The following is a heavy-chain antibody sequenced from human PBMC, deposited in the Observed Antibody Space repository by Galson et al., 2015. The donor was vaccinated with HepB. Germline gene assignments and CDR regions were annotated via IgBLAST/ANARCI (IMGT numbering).Heavy chain of an antibody. J-gene: IGHJ4*02. CDR3: ASRHSYFRSGTWYNVSDY. Sequence: QSGAEVKKPGESPRISCKGSGSNFANHWISWVRQMPGKGLKWMGRIDPTDSYTNYSPAFQGHVTISADKSITTAYLQWSSLKASDTAMYYCASRHSYFRSGTWYNVSDYWGQGTLVTVSS. V-gene: IGHV5-10-1*01. CDR2: IDPTDSYT. D-gene: IGHD3-10*01. CDR1: GSNFANHW.